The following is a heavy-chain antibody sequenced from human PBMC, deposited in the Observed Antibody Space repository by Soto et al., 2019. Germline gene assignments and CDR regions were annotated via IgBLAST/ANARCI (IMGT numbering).Heavy chain of an antibody. D-gene: IGHD3-3*01. CDR2: IYSGGST. CDR3: ARFCSQCRGDFDY. Sequence: PWGSLRLSCAASGFTVSSNYMSWVRQAPGKGLEWVSVIYSGGSTYYADSVKGRFTISRDNSKNTLYLQMNSLRAEDTAVYYCARFCSQCRGDFDYWGQGTLVTVSS. V-gene: IGHV3-53*01. CDR1: GFTVSSNY. J-gene: IGHJ4*02.